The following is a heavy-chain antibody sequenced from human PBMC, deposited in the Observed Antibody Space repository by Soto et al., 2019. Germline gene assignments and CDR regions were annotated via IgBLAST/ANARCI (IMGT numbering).Heavy chain of an antibody. D-gene: IGHD3-10*01. CDR1: GASISSSRYY. J-gene: IGHJ4*02. Sequence: QPQLQESGPGLLKPSETLSLTCTVSGASISSSRYYWGWIRQPPGKGLEWIGNIYNNGGTYYNPSLTRRVAISVDTSKNQFSLKLNSVPAADTAVYYCVSSPSGSNTWKSALDFWGQGTLVTVSS. V-gene: IGHV4-39*01. CDR3: VSSPSGSNTWKSALDF. CDR2: IYNNGGT.